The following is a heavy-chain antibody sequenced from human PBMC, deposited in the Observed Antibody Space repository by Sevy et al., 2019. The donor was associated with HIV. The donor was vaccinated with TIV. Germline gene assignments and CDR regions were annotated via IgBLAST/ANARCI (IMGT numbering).Heavy chain of an antibody. CDR1: GFTFSTYD. CDR2: ISHDGSYR. D-gene: IGHD3-16*01. J-gene: IGHJ6*02. Sequence: GGSLRLSCAASGFTFSTYDIHWVRQAPGKGLEWVAIISHDGSYRYCADSVRGRFSMSRDNSKNTVYLQMSGLSAEDTAVYYCAKNRPPGGSLFSRHGMDVWGRGTTVTVSS. CDR3: AKNRPPGGSLFSRHGMDV. V-gene: IGHV3-30*18.